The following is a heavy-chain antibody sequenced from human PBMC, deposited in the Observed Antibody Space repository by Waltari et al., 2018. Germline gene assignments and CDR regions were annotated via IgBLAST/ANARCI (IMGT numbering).Heavy chain of an antibody. CDR2: VNPKSGGT. V-gene: IGHV1-2*06. CDR3: ARDTPLVYYDSSGSLDFDY. Sequence: QLVQSGAEVTKPGASVKVSCKASGYTFTGYYLHWVRKAPGQGLEWVGRVNPKSGGTRYARRLQGRGTMSRDTSINTAYMEVTRLRSDDTAVYYCARDTPLVYYDSSGSLDFDYWGQGTLVTVSS. D-gene: IGHD3-22*01. CDR1: GYTFTGYY. J-gene: IGHJ4*02.